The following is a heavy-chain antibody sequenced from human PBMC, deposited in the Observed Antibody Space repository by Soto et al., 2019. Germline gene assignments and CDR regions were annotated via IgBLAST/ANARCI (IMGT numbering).Heavy chain of an antibody. V-gene: IGHV3-21*01. D-gene: IGHD6-13*01. CDR2: ISSSGSFI. Sequence: GGSLRLSCAASGFTFRTYGMNWVRRAPGGGLEWVASISSSGSFIYYADSVKGRFTISRDDAEKSLYLQMNSLSAEDTALYYCAREPEGIAAALDYWGRGTLVTVSS. J-gene: IGHJ4*02. CDR1: GFTFRTYG. CDR3: AREPEGIAAALDY.